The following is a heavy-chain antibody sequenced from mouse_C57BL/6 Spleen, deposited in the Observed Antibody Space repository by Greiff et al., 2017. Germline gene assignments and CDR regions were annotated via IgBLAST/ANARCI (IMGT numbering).Heavy chain of an antibody. CDR2: ISSGGDYI. D-gene: IGHD2-4*01. CDR1: GFTFSSYA. CDR3: TGDVGLRGYFGD. Sequence: EVKLVESGEGLVKPGASLKLSCAASGFTFSSYAMSWVRQTPEQRLEWVAYISSGGDYIYYADTVKGRFTISRDNTWNTLYLQMSSLKSEDTAMFYCTGDVGLRGYFGDWGQGTTLTVSS. V-gene: IGHV5-9-1*02. J-gene: IGHJ2*01.